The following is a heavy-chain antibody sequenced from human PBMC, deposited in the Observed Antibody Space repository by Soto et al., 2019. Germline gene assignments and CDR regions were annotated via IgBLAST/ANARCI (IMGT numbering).Heavy chain of an antibody. CDR3: ARWGGVCTNGVCYNNWFDP. Sequence: ASVKVSCKASGYTFTSYAMHWVRQAPGQRLEWMGWINAGNGNTKYSQKFQGRVTITRDTSASTAYMELSSLRSEDTAVYYCARWGGVCTNGVCYNNWFDPWGQGTPVTVSS. CDR1: GYTFTSYA. CDR2: INAGNGNT. V-gene: IGHV1-3*01. D-gene: IGHD2-8*01. J-gene: IGHJ5*02.